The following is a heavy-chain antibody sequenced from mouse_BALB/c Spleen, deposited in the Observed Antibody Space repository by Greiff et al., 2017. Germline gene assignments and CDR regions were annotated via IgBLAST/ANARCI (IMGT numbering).Heavy chain of an antibody. CDR2: IRSKSNNYAT. V-gene: IGHV10S3*01. D-gene: IGHD2-14*01. CDR1: GFTFNTNA. J-gene: IGHJ4*01. CDR3: VRDPYRYGAMDY. Sequence: EVQLVETGGGLVQPKGSLKLSCAASGFTFNTNAMNWVRQAPGKGLEWVARIRSKSNNYATYYADSVKDRFTISRDDSQSMLYLQMNNLKTEDTAMYYCVRDPYRYGAMDYWGQGTSVTVSS.